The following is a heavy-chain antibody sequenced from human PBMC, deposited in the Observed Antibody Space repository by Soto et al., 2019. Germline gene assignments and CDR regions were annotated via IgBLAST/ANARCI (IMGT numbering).Heavy chain of an antibody. CDR1: SGSIFSSNW. V-gene: IGHV4-4*02. Sequence: QVQLQESGPGLVKPSGTLSLTCAVSSGSIFSSNWWSWVRQPPGKGLEWIWETRNSGGANYNPSLKSRVTISVDKSTNQFFLNLNSVTAADTAVYYCASHLTMTGTRGFDHWGLGTLVTVSS. CDR3: ASHLTMTGTRGFDH. D-gene: IGHD3-9*01. CDR2: TRNSGGA. J-gene: IGHJ4*02.